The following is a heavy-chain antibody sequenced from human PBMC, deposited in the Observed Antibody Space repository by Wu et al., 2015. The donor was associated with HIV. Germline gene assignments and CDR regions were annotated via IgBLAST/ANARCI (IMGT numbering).Heavy chain of an antibody. Sequence: QVQLVQSGVEVKKPGASVKVSCKASGYTFISYGFSWVRQAPGQGLEWMGWINPKSGGANYAQDFKGRLTMTRDTSITTVYMELKRLTSEDTAMYFCARSHKWLQLRYQGIFDYWAREHWSPSPQ. CDR2: INPKSGGA. CDR3: ARSHKWLQLRYQGIFDY. CDR1: GYTFISYG. J-gene: IGHJ4*02. V-gene: IGHV1-18*01. D-gene: IGHD5-24*01.